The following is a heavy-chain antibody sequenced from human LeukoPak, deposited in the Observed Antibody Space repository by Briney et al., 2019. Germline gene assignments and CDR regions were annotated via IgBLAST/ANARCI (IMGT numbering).Heavy chain of an antibody. CDR3: ARDEAKYTVTTSIDY. CDR2: IWYDGSNK. J-gene: IGHJ4*02. CDR1: GFPFSSYT. Sequence: GGSLRLSCAASGFPFSSYTMHWVRQAPGKGLEWVAVIWYDGSNKYYADSVKGRFTISRDNSKNTLYLQMNSLRAEDTAVYYCARDEAKYTVTTSIDYWGQGTLVTVSS. D-gene: IGHD4-11*01. V-gene: IGHV3-33*08.